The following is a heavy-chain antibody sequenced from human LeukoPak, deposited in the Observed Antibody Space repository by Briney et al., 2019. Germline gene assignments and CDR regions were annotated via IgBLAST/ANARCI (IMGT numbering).Heavy chain of an antibody. J-gene: IGHJ3*02. CDR2: IYYSGST. Sequence: TSETLSLTCTVSGGSISSSSYYWSWIRQPPGKGLEWIGYIYYSGSTNYNPSLKSRVTISVDTSKNQFSLKLSSVTAADTAVYYCASQTFHYDFWSGYSAGAFDIWGQGTMVTVSS. V-gene: IGHV4-61*01. CDR3: ASQTFHYDFWSGYSAGAFDI. D-gene: IGHD3-3*01. CDR1: GGSISSSSYY.